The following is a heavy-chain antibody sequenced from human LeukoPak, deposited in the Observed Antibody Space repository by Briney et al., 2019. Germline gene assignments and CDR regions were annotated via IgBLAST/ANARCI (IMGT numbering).Heavy chain of an antibody. CDR1: GFIFSHYG. V-gene: IGHV3-30*03. D-gene: IGHD2-2*01. CDR3: ARRGDCNRSTCYELDH. Sequence: GGSLRLSCAASGFIFSHYGMHWVRQAPGKGLEWVAVISYDGSDKYYADSVKGRFTISRDNSKNALYLQMNSLRAEDTAVYYCARRGDCNRSTCYELDHWGQGTLVTVSS. CDR2: ISYDGSDK. J-gene: IGHJ4*02.